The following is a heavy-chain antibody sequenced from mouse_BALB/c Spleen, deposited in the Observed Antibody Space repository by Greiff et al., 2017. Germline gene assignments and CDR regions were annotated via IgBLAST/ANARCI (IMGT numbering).Heavy chain of an antibody. J-gene: IGHJ3*01. V-gene: IGHV3-6*02. CDR3: ARGGFVKEDGFAY. CDR1: GYSITSGYY. Sequence: EVQLVESGPGLVKPSQSLSLTCSVTGYSITSGYYWNWIRQFPGNKLEWMGYISYDGSNNYNPSLKNRISITRDTSKNQFFLKLNSVTTEDTATYYCARGGFVKEDGFAYWGQGTLVTVSA. CDR2: ISYDGSN.